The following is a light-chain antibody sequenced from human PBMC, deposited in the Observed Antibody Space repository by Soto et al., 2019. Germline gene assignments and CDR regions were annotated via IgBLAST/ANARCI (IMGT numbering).Light chain of an antibody. V-gene: IGKV1-5*01. CDR2: DAS. CDR3: LQYHTYRT. Sequence: DIQMTQSPSTLSASVGDRVTITCRASQSISPWLAWYQQKPGKAPKLLLFDASNLESGVPSRFSGSASVTEFTLTISSLQPDYCATHYFLQYHTYRTVGQGTKGAVK. CDR1: QSISPW. J-gene: IGKJ1*01.